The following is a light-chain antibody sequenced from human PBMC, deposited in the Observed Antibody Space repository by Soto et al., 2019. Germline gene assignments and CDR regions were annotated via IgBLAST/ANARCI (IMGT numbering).Light chain of an antibody. CDR3: QQYNSYSPT. J-gene: IGKJ1*01. CDR2: DAS. CDR1: QSISSW. Sequence: DIQMTQSPSTLSASVGDRVTSTCRPSQSISSWLAWYQQKPGKAPKLLIYDASSLESGVPSRFSGSGSGTEFTLTISSLQPDDFATYYCQQYNSYSPTFGQGTKVDIK. V-gene: IGKV1-5*01.